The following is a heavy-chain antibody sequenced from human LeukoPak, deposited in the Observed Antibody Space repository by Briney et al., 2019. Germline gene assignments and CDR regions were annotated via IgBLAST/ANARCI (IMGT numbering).Heavy chain of an antibody. Sequence: GRSLRLSCAASGFTFSSYGMHWVRQAPGKGLEWVAVISYDGSNKYYADSVKGRFTISRDNSKNTLYLQMNSPRAEDTAVYYCAKGVSGSSFNIYYYYYGMDVWGQGTTVTVSS. J-gene: IGHJ6*02. CDR2: ISYDGSNK. D-gene: IGHD3-10*01. V-gene: IGHV3-30*18. CDR3: AKGVSGSSFNIYYYYYGMDV. CDR1: GFTFSSYG.